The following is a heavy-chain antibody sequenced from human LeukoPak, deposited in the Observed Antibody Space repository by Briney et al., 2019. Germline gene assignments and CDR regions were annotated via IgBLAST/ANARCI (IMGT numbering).Heavy chain of an antibody. Sequence: GGSLRPSCSASGFTFSDYDMNWVRQAPGKGLEWVSSISGLSSHIYYGDSVKGRFSISRDNAKNSLYLQMNSLGAEDTAIYYCGRAFPPLRTSSAGDLWGQGTLVTVSS. V-gene: IGHV3-21*01. CDR3: GRAFPPLRTSSAGDL. J-gene: IGHJ4*02. CDR2: ISGLSSHI. CDR1: GFTFSDYD. D-gene: IGHD3-16*01.